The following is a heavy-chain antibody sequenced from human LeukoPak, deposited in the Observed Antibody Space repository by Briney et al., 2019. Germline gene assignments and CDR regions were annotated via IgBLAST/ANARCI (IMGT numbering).Heavy chain of an antibody. J-gene: IGHJ5*02. V-gene: IGHV4-38-2*02. CDR3: ARHNYYHFWSTLNWFDP. CDR2: VYHSGST. D-gene: IGHD3-3*01. CDR1: GSSISDNYY. Sequence: PSETLSLTCTIFGSSISDNYYWGWIRRPPGKGLEWIGSVYHSGSTCYNPSLKSRVTLSVDTSNNHFSLKLRSVTAADTAVYYCARHNYYHFWSTLNWFDPWGQGTLVTVSS.